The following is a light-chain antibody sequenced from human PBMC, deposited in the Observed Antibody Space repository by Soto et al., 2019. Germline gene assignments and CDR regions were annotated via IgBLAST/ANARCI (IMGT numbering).Light chain of an antibody. J-gene: IGLJ2*01. CDR3: ATWDDSLNGLL. V-gene: IGLV1-44*01. CDR2: SNN. CDR1: SSNIGSDT. Sequence: QPVLTQPPSASGTPGQRVTISCSGSSSNIGSDTVNWYQQLPGTAPKLLMYSNNQRPSGVPDRFSGSKSGTSASLAISGLQSEDEADYYCATWDDSLNGLLFGGGTKLTVL.